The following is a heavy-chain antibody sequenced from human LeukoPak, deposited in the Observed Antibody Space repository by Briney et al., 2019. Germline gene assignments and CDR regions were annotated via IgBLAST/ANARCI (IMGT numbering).Heavy chain of an antibody. CDR3: ARDRRSITMVRGVTKYNWFDP. Sequence: AASVKVSCKASGYTFTGYYMRWVRQAPGQGLEWMGWINPNSGGTNYAQKFQGRVTMTRDTSISTAYMELSRLRSDDTAVYYCARDRRSITMVRGVTKYNWFDPWGQGTLVTVSS. CDR1: GYTFTGYY. CDR2: INPNSGGT. J-gene: IGHJ5*02. V-gene: IGHV1-2*02. D-gene: IGHD3-10*01.